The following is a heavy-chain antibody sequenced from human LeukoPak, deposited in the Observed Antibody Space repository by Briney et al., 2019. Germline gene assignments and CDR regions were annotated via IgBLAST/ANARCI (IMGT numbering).Heavy chain of an antibody. D-gene: IGHD2-2*01. CDR2: SNHSEST. Sequence: SETLSLTCAVYGGSFSGYYWSWIRKPPGKGLNGMGESNHSESTNYNPSLKSRVTISVDTSKNQFSLKLSSVTAADTAVYYCARDDCSSTSCSGVYYYYYYGMDVWGQGTTVTVSS. CDR3: ARDDCSSTSCSGVYYYYYYGMDV. CDR1: GGSFSGYY. J-gene: IGHJ6*02. V-gene: IGHV4-34*01.